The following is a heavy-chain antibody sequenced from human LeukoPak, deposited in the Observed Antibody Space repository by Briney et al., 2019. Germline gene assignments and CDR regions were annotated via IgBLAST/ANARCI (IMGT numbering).Heavy chain of an antibody. CDR2: IYTSGST. Sequence: SETLSLTCTVSGGSISSYYWSWIRQPPGKGLEWIGYIYTSGSTNYNPSLKSRVTISVDTSKTQFSLKLSSVTAADTAVYYCARQAARMDYYYMDVWGKGTTVTVSS. CDR1: GGSISSYY. D-gene: IGHD5-24*01. J-gene: IGHJ6*03. V-gene: IGHV4-4*09. CDR3: ARQAARMDYYYMDV.